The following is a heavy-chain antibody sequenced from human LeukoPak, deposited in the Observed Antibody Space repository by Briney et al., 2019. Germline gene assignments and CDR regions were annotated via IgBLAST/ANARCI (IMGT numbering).Heavy chain of an antibody. CDR1: GFAFSIYW. Sequence: GGSLRLSCAASGFAFSIYWMTWVSQAPGKGLEWVSGISGSGGSTFYADSVKGRFTISRDNSKNTLYLQMNSLRAEDTAVYYCAKTSYYDSSGYFFDPFDYWGQGTLVTVSS. CDR3: AKTSYYDSSGYFFDPFDY. D-gene: IGHD3-22*01. J-gene: IGHJ4*02. CDR2: ISGSGGST. V-gene: IGHV3-23*01.